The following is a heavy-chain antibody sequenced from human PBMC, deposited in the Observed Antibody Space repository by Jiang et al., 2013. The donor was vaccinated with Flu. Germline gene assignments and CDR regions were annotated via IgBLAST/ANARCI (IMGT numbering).Heavy chain of an antibody. J-gene: IGHJ4*02. CDR2: IRFDGSDK. V-gene: IGHV3-30*02. D-gene: IGHD3-16*01. CDR3: ATLGGSSFDTYLADY. CDR1: GFAFSYYQ. Sequence: GVVQPGGSLRLSCAASGFAFSYYQMFWVRQAPGKGLEWLASIRFDGSDKYYAESVKGRFTISRDNSKDTLFLQMSGLRAEDTSVYYCATLGGSSFDTYLADYWGQGTLVTVSS.